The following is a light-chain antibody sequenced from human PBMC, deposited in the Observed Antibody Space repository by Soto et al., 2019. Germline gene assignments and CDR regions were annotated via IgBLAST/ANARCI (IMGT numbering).Light chain of an antibody. J-gene: IGKJ1*01. V-gene: IGKV3-20*01. CDR3: QQYGSP. Sequence: EIVMTQSPDTLSVSPGAGATLSCRVSQSSRSNLAWYQQRPGRAPRLLIYGASSRATGTPDRFSGSGSGTDFTLTISRLEPEDFAVYYCQQYGSPFGQGTKVDIK. CDR1: QSSRSN. CDR2: GAS.